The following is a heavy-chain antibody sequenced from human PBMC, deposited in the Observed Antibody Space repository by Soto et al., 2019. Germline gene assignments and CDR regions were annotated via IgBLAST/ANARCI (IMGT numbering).Heavy chain of an antibody. D-gene: IGHD4-17*01. V-gene: IGHV3-48*03. J-gene: IGHJ4*02. CDR1: GFTFSSYE. Sequence: EVQLVESGGGLVQPGGSLRLSCAASGFTFSSYEMNWVRQAPGKGLEWVSYISSSGSIIYYADSVKGRFTISRDNAKNSLYLQMNSLRAEDTAVYYCARIGFGLRGASFDYWGQGTLVTVSS. CDR2: ISSSGSII. CDR3: ARIGFGLRGASFDY.